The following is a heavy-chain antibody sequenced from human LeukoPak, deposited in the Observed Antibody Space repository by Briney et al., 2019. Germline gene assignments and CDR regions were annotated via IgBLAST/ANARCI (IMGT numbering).Heavy chain of an antibody. V-gene: IGHV3-30*02. CDR2: IRYDGSNK. Sequence: WGSLRLSSAASGFTFSSYGMHWVRQAPGKGLEWVAFIRYDGSNKYYADSVKGRFTISRDNSKNTLYLQMNSLRAEDTAVYYSAKDAGSGSLPWGQGTLVTVSS. CDR1: GFTFSSYG. D-gene: IGHD3-10*01. J-gene: IGHJ4*02. CDR3: AKDAGSGSLP.